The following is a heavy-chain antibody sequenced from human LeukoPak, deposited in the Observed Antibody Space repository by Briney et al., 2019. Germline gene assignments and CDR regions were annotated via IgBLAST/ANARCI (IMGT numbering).Heavy chain of an antibody. CDR1: GGSISSSSYY. V-gene: IGHV4-39*07. D-gene: IGHD6-19*01. CDR2: IYYSGST. Sequence: PSETLSLTCTVSGGSISSSSYYWGWIRQPPGKGLEWIGSIYYSGSTYYNPSLKSRVTISVDTSKNQFSLKLSSVTAADTAVYYCARDQPGSGWSYPPFDYWGQGTLVTVSS. CDR3: ARDQPGSGWSYPPFDY. J-gene: IGHJ4*02.